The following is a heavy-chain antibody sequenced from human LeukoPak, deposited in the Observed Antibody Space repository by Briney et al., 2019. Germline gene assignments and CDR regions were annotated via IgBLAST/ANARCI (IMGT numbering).Heavy chain of an antibody. V-gene: IGHV4-59*01. CDR1: GGSISSYY. Sequence: SETLSLTCTVSGGSISSYYWSWIRQPPGKGLEWIGYIYYSGSTNYNPSLKSRVTISVDTSKNQFSLKLSSVTAADTAVYYCARERRRYSSSGDWFDPWGQGTLVTVSS. CDR3: ARERRRYSSSGDWFDP. J-gene: IGHJ5*02. CDR2: IYYSGST. D-gene: IGHD6-13*01.